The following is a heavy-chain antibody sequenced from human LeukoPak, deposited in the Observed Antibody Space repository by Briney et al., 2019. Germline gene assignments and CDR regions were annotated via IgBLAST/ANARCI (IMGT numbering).Heavy chain of an antibody. J-gene: IGHJ4*02. CDR1: GFTFNSYA. CDR3: ATKSGAVAHDY. CDR2: ISASGGST. D-gene: IGHD1-26*01. V-gene: IGHV3-23*01. Sequence: PGGSLKLSCAASGFTFNSYAMSWVRQAPGKGLEWVSAISASGGSTYYADSVKGRFTISRDNSKNTLYLQMNSLRADDTALFYCATKSGAVAHDYWGQGTLVTVSS.